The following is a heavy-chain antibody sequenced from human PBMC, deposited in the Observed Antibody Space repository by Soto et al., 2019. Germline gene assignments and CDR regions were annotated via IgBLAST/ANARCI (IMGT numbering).Heavy chain of an antibody. V-gene: IGHV1-2*04. D-gene: IGHD6-13*01. CDR3: ATSRTSIAVAGETEYYFGY. Sequence: ASVKVFCKTSGYTFTDFYMHWVRQAPGQGLEWMGWINPNSGGTKYAQYFRCWVTMTRDTSISTADMELSRLRSDDTAVYYCATSRTSIAVAGETEYYFGYWGQGTLVNVSS. CDR2: INPNSGGT. CDR1: GYTFTDFY. J-gene: IGHJ4*02.